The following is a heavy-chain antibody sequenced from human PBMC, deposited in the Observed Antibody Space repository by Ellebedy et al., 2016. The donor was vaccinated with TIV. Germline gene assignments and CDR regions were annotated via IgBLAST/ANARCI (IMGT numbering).Heavy chain of an antibody. CDR1: GFTFSSYG. CDR3: VRDTVAVPDGNTFDF. CDR2: MKYDEIER. V-gene: IGHV3-7*04. D-gene: IGHD5-24*01. J-gene: IGHJ3*01. Sequence: GESLKISCAASGFTFSSYGMHWVRQAPGKGLEWVAHMKYDEIERYYANSVKGRFTISRDNARNSLYLQMKSLRVDDTAVYYCVRDTVAVPDGNTFDFWGQGTMVSVS.